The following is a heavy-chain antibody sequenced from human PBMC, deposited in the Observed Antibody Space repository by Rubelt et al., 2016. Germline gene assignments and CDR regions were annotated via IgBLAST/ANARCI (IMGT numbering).Heavy chain of an antibody. CDR3: ARELTHPYYVWGSYRYTNAFDI. J-gene: IGHJ3*02. CDR1: GYTLTELS. V-gene: IGHV1-24*01. Sequence: QVQLVQSGAEVKKPGASVKVSCMVSGYTLTELSMHWVRQAPGKGLEWMGGFDPEDGETIYAQKFQGRVTMTEDTSTDTAYMELSSLRSEDTAVYYCARELTHPYYVWGSYRYTNAFDIWGQGTMVTVSS. CDR2: FDPEDGET. D-gene: IGHD3-16*02.